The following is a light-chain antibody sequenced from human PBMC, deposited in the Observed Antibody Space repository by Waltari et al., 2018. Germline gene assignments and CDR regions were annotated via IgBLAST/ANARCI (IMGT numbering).Light chain of an antibody. CDR2: EIN. Sequence: QSALTQPPSASGSPGRSITISCPGTSRDVGGYNYVSWYQQYPGEAPKLIIYEINKRPSGVPHRFSGSKSGNTASLTVSGLQAEDEADYYCTSYAGGNNLGVFGGGTKVTVL. CDR3: TSYAGGNNLGV. CDR1: SRDVGGYNY. J-gene: IGLJ3*02. V-gene: IGLV2-8*01.